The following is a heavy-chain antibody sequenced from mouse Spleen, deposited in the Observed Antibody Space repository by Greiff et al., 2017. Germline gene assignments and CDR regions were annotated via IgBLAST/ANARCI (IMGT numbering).Heavy chain of an antibody. CDR2: ISSGGGNT. CDR3: ARKYGNPYYFDY. J-gene: IGHJ2*01. Sequence: EVQRVESGGGLVKLGGSLKLSCAASGFTFSSYAMSWVRQTPEKRLEWVATISSGGGNTYYPDSVKGRFTISRDNAKNTLYLQMSSLKSEDTAMYYCARKYGNPYYFDYWGQGTTLTVSS. V-gene: IGHV5-9-3*01. CDR1: GFTFSSYA. D-gene: IGHD2-10*02.